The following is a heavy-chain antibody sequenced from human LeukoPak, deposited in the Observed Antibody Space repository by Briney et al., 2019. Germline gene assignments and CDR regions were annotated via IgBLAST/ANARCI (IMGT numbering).Heavy chain of an antibody. CDR3: AKMAPYYDTSGPFDY. Sequence: PGWSLRLSCAASGFTFTTYGMHWVRQAPGKGLEWVAVISYDETNKHYADSVKGRFTISRDNSKNTLYLQMNSLRPEDTAVYFCAKMAPYYDTSGPFDYWGQGTLVTVSS. CDR1: GFTFTTYG. CDR2: ISYDETNK. D-gene: IGHD3-22*01. V-gene: IGHV3-30*18. J-gene: IGHJ4*02.